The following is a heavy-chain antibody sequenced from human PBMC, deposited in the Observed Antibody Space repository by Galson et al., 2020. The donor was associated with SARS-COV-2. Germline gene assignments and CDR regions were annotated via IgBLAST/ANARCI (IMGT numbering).Heavy chain of an antibody. Sequence: ALHGESLKLSCASSGFTSSSYLMHWDRQAPGKGLVLVSRIYSEGSSTSYADSVKVRFTISGDDAKNTLYLHMSSLRAEDTAVYYCARGDMRNDYFDYWGQGTLVTVSS. V-gene: IGHV3-74*01. J-gene: IGHJ4*02. CDR2: IYSEGSST. CDR3: ARGDMRNDYFDY. CDR1: GFTSSSYL. D-gene: IGHD3-16*01.